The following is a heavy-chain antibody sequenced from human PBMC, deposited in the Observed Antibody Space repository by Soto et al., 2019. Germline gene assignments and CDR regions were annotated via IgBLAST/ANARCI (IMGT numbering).Heavy chain of an antibody. Sequence: QVHLVQSGAEGKKPGASVKVSCKASGYTFENYYIHWVRQAPGQGLEWLGILDPTGGRTTYAQKFQDRVTMTRDTSTSTVYMELTSLRSNDTALYYCARELQFPHQETGMDVWGQGTTVTVSS. D-gene: IGHD2-15*01. J-gene: IGHJ6*02. V-gene: IGHV1-46*02. CDR3: ARELQFPHQETGMDV. CDR2: LDPTGGRT. CDR1: GYTFENYY.